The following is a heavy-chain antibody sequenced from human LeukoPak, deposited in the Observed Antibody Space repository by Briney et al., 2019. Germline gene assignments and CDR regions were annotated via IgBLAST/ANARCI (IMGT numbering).Heavy chain of an antibody. Sequence: GSLRRSCAAAGFTFSSNGMLWFRRHPGREREWVAAISYDGSDKYYADSVECRVTISRDNSKNTLTLQMNILRADDTALYYCTKEGYYGAGSFPDYWGQGTLVTVSS. V-gene: IGHV3-30*18. CDR3: TKEGYYGAGSFPDY. CDR1: GFTFSSNG. CDR2: ISYDGSDK. J-gene: IGHJ4*02. D-gene: IGHD3-10*01.